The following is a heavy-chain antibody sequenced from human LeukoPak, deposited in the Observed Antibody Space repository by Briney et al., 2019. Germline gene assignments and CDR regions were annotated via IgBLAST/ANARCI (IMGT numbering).Heavy chain of an antibody. CDR1: GGSFSGNY. J-gene: IGHJ4*02. CDR2: IYYSGST. D-gene: IGHD3-10*01. V-gene: IGHV4-59*01. Sequence: PSETLSLTCAVYGGSFSGNYWSWIRQPPGKGLEWIGYIYYSGSTNYNPSLKSRVTISVDTSKNQFSLKLSSVTAADTAVYYCAREVQWFGNYFDYWGQGTLVTVSS. CDR3: AREVQWFGNYFDY.